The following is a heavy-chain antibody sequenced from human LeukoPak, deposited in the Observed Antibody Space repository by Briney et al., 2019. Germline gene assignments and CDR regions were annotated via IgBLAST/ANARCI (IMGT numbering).Heavy chain of an antibody. CDR2: MNHSGST. J-gene: IGHJ4*02. CDR3: ARGGLYGSGSYYPSRY. D-gene: IGHD3-10*01. V-gene: IGHV4-34*01. Sequence: PSETLSLTCIVSGNSITSDFWSWIRQPPGKGLEWIGEMNHSGSTNYNPSLKSRVTISVDTSKNQFSLKLSSVTAADTAVYYCARGGLYGSGSYYPSRYWGQGTLVTVSS. CDR1: GNSITSDF.